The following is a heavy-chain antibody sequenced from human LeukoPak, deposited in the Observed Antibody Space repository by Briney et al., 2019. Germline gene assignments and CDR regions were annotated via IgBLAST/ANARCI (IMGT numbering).Heavy chain of an antibody. CDR1: GYTFTSYG. J-gene: IGHJ4*02. D-gene: IGHD3-16*01. CDR2: INPNSGGT. V-gene: IGHV1-2*02. CDR3: ASAESHDYGET. Sequence: ASVKVSCKASGYTFTSYGISWVRQAPGQGLEWMGWINPNSGGTNYAQKFQGRVTMTRDTSISTAYMELSRLRSDDTAIYYCASAESHDYGETWGQGTLVTVSS.